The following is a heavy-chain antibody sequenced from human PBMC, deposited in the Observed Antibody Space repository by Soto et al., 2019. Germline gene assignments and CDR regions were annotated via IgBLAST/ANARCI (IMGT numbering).Heavy chain of an antibody. CDR3: ASIWFGDFDY. Sequence: SETLSLTCTVSGGSISSYYWSWIRQPPGKGLEWIGYFHSSGATYKDPSLKSRVTISVDTSKNQISLKLDSVTAADTAVYYCASIWFGDFDYWGHGTLVT. D-gene: IGHD3-10*01. CDR2: FHSSGAT. V-gene: IGHV4-4*09. CDR1: GGSISSYY. J-gene: IGHJ4*01.